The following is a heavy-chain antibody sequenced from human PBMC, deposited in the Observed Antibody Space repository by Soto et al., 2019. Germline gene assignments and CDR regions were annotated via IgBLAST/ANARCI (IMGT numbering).Heavy chain of an antibody. V-gene: IGHV1-24*01. D-gene: IGHD6-19*01. CDR2: FDPEDGET. CDR3: ATRFSSVDWFDP. CDR1: GYTLTELS. Sequence: GASVKVSCKVSGYTLTELSMHWVRQAPGKGLEWMGGFDPEDGETIYAQKFQGRVTMTEDTSTDTAYMELSSLRSEDTAVYYCATRFSSVDWFDPWGRGTLVTVS. J-gene: IGHJ5*02.